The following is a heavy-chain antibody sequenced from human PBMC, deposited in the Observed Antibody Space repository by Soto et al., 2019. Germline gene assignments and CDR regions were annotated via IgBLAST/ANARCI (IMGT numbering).Heavy chain of an antibody. V-gene: IGHV4-39*01. J-gene: IGHJ6*02. CDR3: ARLNGYCISTNCHGYYGMDV. CDR2: IYYSGST. CDR1: GHSMSNTYYF. D-gene: IGHD2-2*03. Sequence: SETLSLTCTVSGHSMSNTYYFWGWIRQPPGKGQERIGSIYYSGSTYYNPSLKSRVTISVDTSKNQFSLKLSSVTAADTAVYYCARLNGYCISTNCHGYYGMDVWGQGTTVTVSS.